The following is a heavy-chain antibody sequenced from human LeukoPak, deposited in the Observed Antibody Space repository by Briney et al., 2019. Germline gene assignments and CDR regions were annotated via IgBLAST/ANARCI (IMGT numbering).Heavy chain of an antibody. CDR2: IWYDGSNK. D-gene: IGHD2-2*03. V-gene: IGHV3-33*01. Sequence: GRSLRLSCGASGFTFSSYGMHWVRQAPGKGLEGVAVIWYDGSNKYYADSVKGRFTISRDNSKNTLYLQMNSLRAEDTAVYYCARDGYCSSTSCAPGDYWGQGTLVTVSS. CDR3: ARDGYCSSTSCAPGDY. J-gene: IGHJ4*02. CDR1: GFTFSSYG.